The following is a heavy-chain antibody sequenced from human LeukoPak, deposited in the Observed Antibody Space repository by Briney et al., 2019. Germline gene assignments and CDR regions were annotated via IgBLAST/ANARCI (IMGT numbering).Heavy chain of an antibody. V-gene: IGHV3-7*01. CDR2: ISQDGSEK. Sequence: GGSLRLSCAASGFTLSSHWMNWVRQAPGKGLEWVAHISQDGSEKYCVDSVRGRFTISRDNAKNSLYLHMHSVRGDDTAVYYCARDSYRALEYWGQGALVTVTS. CDR3: ARDSYRALEY. CDR1: GFTLSSHW. D-gene: IGHD1-14*01. J-gene: IGHJ4*02.